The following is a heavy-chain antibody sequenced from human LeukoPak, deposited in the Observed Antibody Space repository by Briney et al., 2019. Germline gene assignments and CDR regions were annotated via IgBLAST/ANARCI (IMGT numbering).Heavy chain of an antibody. CDR1: GGSLRNYY. CDR3: ARGGNSYGYLNYFDP. Sequence: SETLSLTCTVSGGSLRNYYWMWLRQPPGKGLGWVGYIYSSGNTNYNPSLKSRVSVSEDTSKNQFSLKLSSVIAADTAVYYCARGGNSYGYLNYFDPWGQGILVTVSS. CDR2: IYSSGNT. J-gene: IGHJ5*02. V-gene: IGHV4-59*01. D-gene: IGHD5-18*01.